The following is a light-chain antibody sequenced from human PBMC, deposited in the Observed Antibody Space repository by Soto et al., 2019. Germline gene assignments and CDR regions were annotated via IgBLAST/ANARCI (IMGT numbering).Light chain of an antibody. V-gene: IGKV1-5*01. J-gene: IGKJ1*01. Sequence: DIQMTQSPSFLSASVGDKVTITCRATESVSKWLAWYQEKPGNPPRPLIYDASTLEGGVPSRFSGSGAGTEFTLTSSSLQADYFAIYYFQQYNSYSWTFGQGTKVQMK. CDR2: DAS. CDR1: ESVSKW. CDR3: QQYNSYSWT.